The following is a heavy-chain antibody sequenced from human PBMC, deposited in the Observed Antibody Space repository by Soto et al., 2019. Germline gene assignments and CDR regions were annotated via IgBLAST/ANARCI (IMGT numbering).Heavy chain of an antibody. D-gene: IGHD5-18*01. J-gene: IGHJ6*02. CDR2: INSDGSSI. CDR3: AREGSHGYVVRGFDV. CDR1: KFTITSYW. Sequence: EVQLVESGGGLVQPGGSVRLSCAASKFTITSYWMHWVRQAPGKGLVWVSRINSDGSSISYADAVKGRFTISRDNAKNTLYVQMNSLRVGDTAVYDCAREGSHGYVVRGFDVWGQGTTVTVFS. V-gene: IGHV3-74*01.